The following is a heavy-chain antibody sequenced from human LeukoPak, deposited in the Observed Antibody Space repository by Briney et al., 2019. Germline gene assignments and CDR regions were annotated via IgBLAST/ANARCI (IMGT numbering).Heavy chain of an antibody. CDR2: IYYSGST. Sequence: KPSETLSLTCTVSGASFSSSTYYWGWIRQPPGKGLEWIGSIYYSGSTYYNPSLKSRVTMSVDTSKNQFSLKLSSVTAADTAVYYCARHAGGISATGTRPFDYWGQGTLDTVSS. V-gene: IGHV4-39*01. J-gene: IGHJ4*02. CDR1: GASFSSSTYY. CDR3: ARHAGGISATGTRPFDY. D-gene: IGHD6-13*01.